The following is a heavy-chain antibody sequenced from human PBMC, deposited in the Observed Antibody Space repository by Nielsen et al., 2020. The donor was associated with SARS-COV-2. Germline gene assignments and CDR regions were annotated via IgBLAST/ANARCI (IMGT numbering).Heavy chain of an antibody. D-gene: IGHD1-26*01. CDR1: GITFSTYA. J-gene: IGHJ4*02. Sequence: GGSLRLSCVASGITFSTYAMSWVRQAPGKGLEWVSGISGSGDRTYYGDSVRGRFTISRDNSKNTLYLQMNSLRAEDTAVYYCAKDIAGGVYWGQGTLGTVSS. CDR2: ISGSGDRT. CDR3: AKDIAGGVY. V-gene: IGHV3-23*01.